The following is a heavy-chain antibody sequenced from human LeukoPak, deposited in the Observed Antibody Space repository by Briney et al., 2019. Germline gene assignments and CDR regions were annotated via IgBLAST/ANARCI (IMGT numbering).Heavy chain of an antibody. CDR1: GFTFSSYW. D-gene: IGHD1-7*01. V-gene: IGHV3-7*01. CDR3: ARVLRLELRLTFDP. J-gene: IGHJ5*02. Sequence: QSGGSLRLSCAASGFTFSSYWMSWVRQAPGKGLEWVANIKQDGSEKYYVDSVKGRFTISRDNAKNSLYLQMNSLRAEDTAVYYCARVLRLELRLTFDPWGQGTLVTVSS. CDR2: IKQDGSEK.